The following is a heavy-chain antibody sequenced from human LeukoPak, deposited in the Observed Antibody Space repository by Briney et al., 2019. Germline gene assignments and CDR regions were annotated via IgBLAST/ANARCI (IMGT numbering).Heavy chain of an antibody. CDR1: GFTFSSYS. CDR3: ARDSPYCGGDCYVSDY. D-gene: IGHD2-21*01. CDR2: ISSSSSYI. V-gene: IGHV3-21*01. J-gene: IGHJ4*02. Sequence: PGGSLRLSCAASGFTFSSYSMNWVRQAPGKGLEWVSSISSSSSYIYCADSVKGRFTISRDNAKNSLYLQMNSPRAEDTAVYYCARDSPYCGGDCYVSDYWGQGTLVTVSS.